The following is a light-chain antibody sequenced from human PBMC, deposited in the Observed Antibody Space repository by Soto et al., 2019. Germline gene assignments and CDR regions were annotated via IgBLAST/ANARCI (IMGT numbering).Light chain of an antibody. V-gene: IGKV3-20*01. J-gene: IGKJ4*01. CDR3: QRYGNSPLT. CDR1: QSVSGTY. CDR2: GAS. Sequence: EIVLTQSPGTLSLSPGERATLSCRASQSVSGTYLAWYQQKPGQAPKLLIYGASSRAAGIPDRFSGSGSGTDFTLTISRLEPEDFAVYSCQRYGNSPLTFGGGTKVDIK.